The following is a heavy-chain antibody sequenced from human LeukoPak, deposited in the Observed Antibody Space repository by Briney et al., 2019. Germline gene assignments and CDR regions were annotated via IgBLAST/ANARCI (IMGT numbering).Heavy chain of an antibody. CDR1: GFSISTYW. J-gene: IGHJ5*01. D-gene: IGHD3-22*01. Sequence: GGSLRLSCAASGFSISTYWMTWVRQAPGKGLEWVANIKQDGSEEYCVDSVTGRFTISRDNAKNSLFLQVNSLRAEDTAVYYCARKLYYYNSGDSVGHAGWFDSWGQGTLVTVSS. CDR3: ARKLYYYNSGDSVGHAGWFDS. V-gene: IGHV3-7*05. CDR2: IKQDGSEE.